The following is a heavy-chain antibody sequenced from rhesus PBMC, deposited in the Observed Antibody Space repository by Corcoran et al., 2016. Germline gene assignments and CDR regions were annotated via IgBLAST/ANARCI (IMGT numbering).Heavy chain of an antibody. Sequence: QVTLKESGPALVKPTQTLTLACTFSGFSISTSGMRVSWIRQPPGKALEWLARIDWDVDNYYSTSLKSRLTISKDTSKNQVVLTMTTMDPVDTATYYCARGVVAAAGIFDYWGQGVLVTVSS. CDR3: ARGVVAAAGIFDY. J-gene: IGHJ4*01. D-gene: IGHD6-31*01. CDR2: IDWDVDN. CDR1: GFSISTSGMR. V-gene: IGHV2S2*01.